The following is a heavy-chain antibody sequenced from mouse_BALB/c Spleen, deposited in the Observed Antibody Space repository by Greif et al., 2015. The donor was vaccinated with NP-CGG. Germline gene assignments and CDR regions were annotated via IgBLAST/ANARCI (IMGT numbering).Heavy chain of an antibody. CDR1: GFTFSSYG. CDR2: ISSGGSYT. D-gene: IGHD1-3*01. J-gene: IGHJ4*01. CDR3: ARGSGNYAMDY. V-gene: IGHV5-6*01. Sequence: DVHLVESGGDLVKPGGSLKLSCAASGFTFSSYGMSWVRQTPDKRLEWVATISSGGSYTYYPDSVKGRFTISRDNAKNTLYLQMSSLKSEDTAMYYCARGSGNYAMDYWGQGTSVTVSS.